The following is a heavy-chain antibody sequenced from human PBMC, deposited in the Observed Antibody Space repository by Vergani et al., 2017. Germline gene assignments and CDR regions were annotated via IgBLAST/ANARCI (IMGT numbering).Heavy chain of an antibody. CDR3: AKDGGAHWYSSGEGFSFDY. D-gene: IGHD6-19*01. Sequence: VQLVESGGGVVQPGRSLRLSCAASGFTFSSYGMHWVRQAPGKGLEWVAVISYDGSNKYYADSVKCRFTISRDNSKNTLYLQMNSLGAEDTAVYCCAKDGGAHWYSSGEGFSFDYWGQGTLVTVSS. CDR2: ISYDGSNK. V-gene: IGHV3-30*18. CDR1: GFTFSSYG. J-gene: IGHJ4*02.